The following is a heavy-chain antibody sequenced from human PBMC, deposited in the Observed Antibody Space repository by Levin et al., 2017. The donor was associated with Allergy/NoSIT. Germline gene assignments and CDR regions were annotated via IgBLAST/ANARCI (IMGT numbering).Heavy chain of an antibody. J-gene: IGHJ4*02. CDR3: ARAEVGSEH. V-gene: IGHV4-61*02. CDR2: IYSSGSA. D-gene: IGHD3-10*01. CDR1: GGSISSGSYY. Sequence: PSETLSLTCKVSGGSISSGSYYWSWIRQPAAKGLEWIGRIYSSGSANYNPSLKGRVTISVDTSKNQFSLKLSSVTAADTAVYYCARAEVGSEHWGQGTLVTVSS.